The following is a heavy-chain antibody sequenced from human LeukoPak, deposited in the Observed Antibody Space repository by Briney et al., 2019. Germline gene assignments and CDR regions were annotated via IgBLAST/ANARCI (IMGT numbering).Heavy chain of an antibody. D-gene: IGHD3-16*02. J-gene: IGHJ4*02. CDR3: AKDIGEIMITFGGVIDGGYFDY. CDR1: GFTFDDYA. CDR2: ISGDGGST. V-gene: IGHV3-43*02. Sequence: QPGGSLRLSCAASGFTFDDYAMHWVRQAPGKGLELVSLISGDGGSTYYADSVKGRFTISRDNSKNSLYLQMNSLRTEDTALYYCAKDIGEIMITFGGVIDGGYFDYWGQGTLVTVSS.